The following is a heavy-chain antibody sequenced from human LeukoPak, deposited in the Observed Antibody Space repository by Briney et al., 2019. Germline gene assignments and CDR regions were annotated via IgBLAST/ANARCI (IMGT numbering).Heavy chain of an antibody. D-gene: IGHD2-2*01. V-gene: IGHV3-9*01. CDR2: ISWNSGSI. CDR1: GFTFDDYA. Sequence: GRSLRLSCAASGFTFDDYAMHWVRQAPGKGLEWVSGISWNSGSIGYADSVKGRFTISRDNSKNTLYLQMNSLRAEDTAVYYCARGLVVPAAVYYFDYWGQGTLVTVSS. J-gene: IGHJ4*02. CDR3: ARGLVVPAAVYYFDY.